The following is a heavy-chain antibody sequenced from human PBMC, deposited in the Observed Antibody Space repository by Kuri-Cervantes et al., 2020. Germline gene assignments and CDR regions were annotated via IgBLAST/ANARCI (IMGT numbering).Heavy chain of an antibody. CDR3: ARDGIAAAGTIDWYFDL. CDR1: GYTFTSYY. D-gene: IGHD6-13*01. V-gene: IGHV1-46*01. J-gene: IGHJ2*01. Sequence: ASVKASCKASGYTFTSYYMHWVRQAPGQGLEWMGIINPSGGSTSYAQKFQGRVTMTRDTSTSTVYMELSSLRSEDTAVYYCARDGIAAAGTIDWYFDLWGRGTLVTVSS. CDR2: INPSGGST.